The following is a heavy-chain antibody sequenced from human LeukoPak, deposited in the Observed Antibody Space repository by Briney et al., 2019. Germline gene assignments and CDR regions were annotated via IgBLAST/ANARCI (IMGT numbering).Heavy chain of an antibody. D-gene: IGHD6-6*01. CDR2: IIPILGTA. V-gene: IGHV1-69*01. J-gene: IGHJ4*02. CDR1: GGTFSSYA. CDR3: ARVGFSGSSSLEDY. Sequence: SVKVSCKASGGTFSSYAISWVRQAPGQGLEWMGGIIPILGTANYAQKFQGRVTITADESTSTAYMELSSLRSEDTAVYYCARVGFSGSSSLEDYWGQGTLVTVSS.